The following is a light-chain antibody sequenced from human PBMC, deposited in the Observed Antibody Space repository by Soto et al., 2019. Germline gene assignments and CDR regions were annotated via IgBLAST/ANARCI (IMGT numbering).Light chain of an antibody. CDR3: QQSYSTPPT. Sequence: DIQMTQSPSSLSASVGARVTITCRASQSISSYLNWYQQKPGKAPKLLIYAASSLQSGVPSRFSVSGSGTDFTLTISSLQPEDFATYDCQQSYSTPPTFGQGTKLEIK. CDR2: AAS. V-gene: IGKV1-39*01. J-gene: IGKJ2*01. CDR1: QSISSY.